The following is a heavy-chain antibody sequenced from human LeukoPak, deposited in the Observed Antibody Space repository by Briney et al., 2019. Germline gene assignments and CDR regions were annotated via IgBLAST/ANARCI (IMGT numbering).Heavy chain of an antibody. CDR2: MYSGGST. CDR1: GFAVSSSY. D-gene: IGHD3-10*01. CDR3: ARDTTMVD. J-gene: IGHJ4*02. Sequence: GGSLRLSCAASGFAVSSSYMSWVRQAPGKGLEWVSTMYSGGSTYYGDSVKGRFTIPRDSSKSTLYLQMNTLRVEDSAVYFCARDTTMVDWGQGTLVTVSS. V-gene: IGHV3-53*01.